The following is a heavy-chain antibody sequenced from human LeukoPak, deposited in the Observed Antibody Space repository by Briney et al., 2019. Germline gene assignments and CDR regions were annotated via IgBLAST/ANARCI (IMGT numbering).Heavy chain of an antibody. CDR1: GGSFSGYY. Sequence: SETLSHTCAVYGGSFSGYYWSWIRQPPGKGLEWIGEINHSGSTNYNPSLKSRVTISVDTSKNQFSLKLSSVTAADTAVYYCARGDISDYYDSSGYFFDYWGQGTLVTVSS. V-gene: IGHV4-34*01. CDR3: ARGDISDYYDSSGYFFDY. CDR2: INHSGST. J-gene: IGHJ4*02. D-gene: IGHD3-22*01.